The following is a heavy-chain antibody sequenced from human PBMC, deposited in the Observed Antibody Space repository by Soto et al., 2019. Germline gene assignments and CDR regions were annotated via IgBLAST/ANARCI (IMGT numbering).Heavy chain of an antibody. CDR2: MSHIGGT. CDR1: GGFVSSGSYY. Sequence: QVQLQQWGAGLLKPSETLSLTCAVYGGFVSSGSYYWSWIRQPPGKAREWIGEMSHIGGTHFNPSLKSLVTISVDTSKNQFCLKMSSVTAADTALYYCARVERGNATTDVDAFDIWGPGTMVTVSS. D-gene: IGHD1-1*01. CDR3: ARVERGNATTDVDAFDI. J-gene: IGHJ3*02. V-gene: IGHV4-34*01.